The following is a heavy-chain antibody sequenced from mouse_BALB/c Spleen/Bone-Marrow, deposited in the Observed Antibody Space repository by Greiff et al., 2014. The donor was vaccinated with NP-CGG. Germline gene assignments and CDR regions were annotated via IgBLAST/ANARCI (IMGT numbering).Heavy chain of an antibody. CDR2: IHPYDSNT. D-gene: IGHD2-14*01. J-gene: IGHJ1*01. V-gene: IGHV1S130*01. CDR1: GYTFTSSW. Sequence: QVQLQQSGSVLVRPGASVKLSCKASGYTFTSSWMHWAKQRPGQGLEWIGKIHPYDSNTNYNEKFRGKATLTVDKSSNTAYVDLSSLTSEDSAVYYCARSYRFWYFDVWGAGTTVTVSS. CDR3: ARSYRFWYFDV.